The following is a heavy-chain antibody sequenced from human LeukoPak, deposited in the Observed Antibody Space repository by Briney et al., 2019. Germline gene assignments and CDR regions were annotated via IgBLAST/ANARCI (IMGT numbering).Heavy chain of an antibody. Sequence: PGGSLRLSCAASGFTFSSYSMNWVRQAPEKGLEWVSSISSSGSYTNYANSGKGRFTISRANAKNSLYLQMNSLRTKDPAVYSCAWRVVLMVYDHPRVVYFYCWGQGTLVTVSS. CDR1: GFTFSSYS. V-gene: IGHV3-21*01. CDR2: ISSSGSYT. D-gene: IGHD2-8*01. J-gene: IGHJ4*02. CDR3: AWRVVLMVYDHPRVVYFYC.